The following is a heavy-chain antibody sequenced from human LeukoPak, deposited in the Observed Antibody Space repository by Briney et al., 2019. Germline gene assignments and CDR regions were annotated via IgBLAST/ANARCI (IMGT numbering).Heavy chain of an antibody. CDR1: GFTFSSYA. CDR2: ISGSGGST. CDR3: AKEVTYCSSTSCYNIFDH. V-gene: IGHV3-23*01. J-gene: IGHJ4*02. D-gene: IGHD2-2*02. Sequence: GGSLRLSCAASGFTFSSYAMSWVRQAPGKGLEWVSAISGSGGSTYYADSVKGRFTISRDNSKNTLYLQMNSLRAEDTAVYYCAKEVTYCSSTSCYNIFDHWGQGTLVTVSS.